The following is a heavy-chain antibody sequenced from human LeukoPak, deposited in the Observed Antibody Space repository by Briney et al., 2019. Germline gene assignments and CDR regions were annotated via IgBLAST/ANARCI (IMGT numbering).Heavy chain of an antibody. CDR1: GVSISSGGYS. Sequence: PSETLSLTCAVSGVSISSGGYSWSWIRQPPGKGLEWIGYIYHSGSTNYNPSLKSRVTISVDKSKNQFSLKLSSVTAADTAVYYCARAVVVVVAAIPHYYYYGMDVWGQGTTVTVSS. D-gene: IGHD2-15*01. CDR3: ARAVVVVVAAIPHYYYYGMDV. CDR2: IYHSGST. J-gene: IGHJ6*02. V-gene: IGHV4-30-2*01.